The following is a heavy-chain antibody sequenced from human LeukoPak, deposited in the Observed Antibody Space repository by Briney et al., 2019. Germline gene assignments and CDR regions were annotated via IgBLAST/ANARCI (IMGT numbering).Heavy chain of an antibody. CDR3: AKDLGRRASSYYFDY. V-gene: IGHV4-4*02. J-gene: IGHJ4*02. CDR1: GGSISSSNW. D-gene: IGHD3-10*01. CDR2: IYHSGST. Sequence: SETLSLTCAVSGGSISSSNWWSWVRQPPGKGLEWIGEIYHSGSTNYNPSLKSRVTISVDKSKNQFSLKLSSVTAADTAVYYCAKDLGRRASSYYFDYWGQGILVTVSS.